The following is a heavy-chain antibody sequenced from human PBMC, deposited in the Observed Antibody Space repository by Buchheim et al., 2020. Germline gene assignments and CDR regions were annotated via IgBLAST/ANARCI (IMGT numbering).Heavy chain of an antibody. Sequence: EMQLVESGGGLVQPGGSLRLSCAASGFTFSDYRMNWVRQAPGKGLEWISYISSSTSTIYYADSVKGRFTISRDNSKNTLFLQMNSLRPEDTAKYYCAAPQTSYYYYYIWRLGQWDH. CDR2: ISSSTSTI. J-gene: IGHJ6*03. CDR3: AAPQTSYYYYYIWR. CDR1: GFTFSDYR. V-gene: IGHV3-48*01.